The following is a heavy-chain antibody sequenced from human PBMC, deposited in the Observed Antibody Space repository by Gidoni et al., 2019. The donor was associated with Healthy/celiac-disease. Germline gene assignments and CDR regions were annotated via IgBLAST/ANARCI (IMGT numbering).Heavy chain of an antibody. CDR3: ARVVLEAFDI. Sequence: QVQLQESGPGLVKPSEPLSLTCTVPGGSISSYYWSWIRQPPGKGLEWIGYIYYSGSTNYNPSLKSRVTISLDTSKNQFPLKVSSVTAADTAVYYCARVVLEAFDIWGQGTMVTVSS. J-gene: IGHJ3*02. D-gene: IGHD2-8*01. V-gene: IGHV4-59*01. CDR1: GGSISSYY. CDR2: IYYSGST.